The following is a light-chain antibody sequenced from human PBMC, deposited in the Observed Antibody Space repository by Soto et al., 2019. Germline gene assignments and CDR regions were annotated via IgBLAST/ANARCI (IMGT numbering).Light chain of an antibody. Sequence: ESVLTQSPGTLSLSPGERATLSCRASQTVSSNYLAWYQQKPGQAPRLLIYGSSSRATGIPDRFSGSGSGTDFTLTISRLGPEDIAVYYCQQYDGPPWTFGQGTKVDIK. V-gene: IGKV3-20*01. CDR2: GSS. CDR3: QQYDGPPWT. CDR1: QTVSSNY. J-gene: IGKJ1*01.